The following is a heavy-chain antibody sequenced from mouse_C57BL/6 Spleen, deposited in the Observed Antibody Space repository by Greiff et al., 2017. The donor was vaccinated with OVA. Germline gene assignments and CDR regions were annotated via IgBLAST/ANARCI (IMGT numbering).Heavy chain of an antibody. Sequence: QVQLQQPGAELVMPGASVKLSCKASGYTFTSYWMHWVKQRPGQGLEWIGEIDPSDSYTNYNQKFKGKSTVTVDKSSSTAYMQLSSLTSEDSAVYYCARWGTGTNFDYWGQGTTLTVSS. D-gene: IGHD4-1*01. CDR3: ARWGTGTNFDY. J-gene: IGHJ2*01. CDR2: IDPSDSYT. V-gene: IGHV1-69*01. CDR1: GYTFTSYW.